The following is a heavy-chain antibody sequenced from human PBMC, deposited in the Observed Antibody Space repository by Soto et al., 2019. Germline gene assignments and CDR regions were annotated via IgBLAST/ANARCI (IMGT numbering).Heavy chain of an antibody. Sequence: EVQLVESGGGLVKPWWSLRLSCAASGFTFISYIMNWVRQAPWKGLEWVSSISSSSSYIYYADSVKGRFTISRDNAKNSLYLQMNSLRAEYTAVYDCARDLYIISARYFDYWGQGPLVTVSS. CDR3: ARDLYIISARYFDY. CDR1: GFTFISYI. V-gene: IGHV3-21*01. J-gene: IGHJ4*02. D-gene: IGHD6-6*01. CDR2: ISSSSSYI.